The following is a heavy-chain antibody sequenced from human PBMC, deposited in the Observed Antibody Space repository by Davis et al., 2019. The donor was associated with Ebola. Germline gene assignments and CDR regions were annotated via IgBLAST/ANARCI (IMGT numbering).Heavy chain of an antibody. V-gene: IGHV3-21*01. CDR1: GFTFSTYS. D-gene: IGHD6-6*01. CDR2: TSSSSDYL. Sequence: GESLKISCAASGFTFSTYSMNWVRQAPGKGLEWVSSTSSSSDYLYYADSVKGRFTISKDNAKKSLYLQMNSLRAEDTAVYYCARVSTSSGNFYYYMDVWGKGTTVTVSS. CDR3: ARVSTSSGNFYYYMDV. J-gene: IGHJ6*03.